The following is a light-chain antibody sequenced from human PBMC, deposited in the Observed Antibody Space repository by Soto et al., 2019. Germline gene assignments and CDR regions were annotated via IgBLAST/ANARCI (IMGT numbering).Light chain of an antibody. Sequence: QSVLTQPASVSGSPGQSVTISCAGASRDVTDSDSVSWYQHRPGEAPELKILDFTYRPSGVSDRFSGSLSADTASLTISGLQVEDEGDYYCVSYTNPGTYVFGPGTKDTDL. CDR1: SRDVTDSDS. J-gene: IGLJ1*01. CDR2: DFT. CDR3: VSYTNPGTYV. V-gene: IGLV2-14*03.